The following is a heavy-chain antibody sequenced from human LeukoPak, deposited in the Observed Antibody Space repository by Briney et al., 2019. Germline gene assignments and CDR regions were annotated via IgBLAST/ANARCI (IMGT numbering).Heavy chain of an antibody. CDR1: GVSISSSSYY. J-gene: IGHJ4*02. CDR3: ARDIVATILDY. V-gene: IGHV4-39*07. Sequence: PSETLSLTCTVSGVSISSSSYYWGWIRQPPGKGLEWIGSIYYSGSTYYNPSLKSRVTISVDTSKNQFSLKLSSVTAADTAVYYCARDIVATILDYWGQGTLVTVSS. D-gene: IGHD5-12*01. CDR2: IYYSGST.